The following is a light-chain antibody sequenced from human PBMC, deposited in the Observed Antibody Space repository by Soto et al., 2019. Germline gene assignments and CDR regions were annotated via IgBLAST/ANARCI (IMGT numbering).Light chain of an antibody. Sequence: EIVMTQSPASLSVSPGERVTLSCRASQSVNSHLAWYQQKPGQAPRLLILGESTRATGTPARFSGSGSGTDFTLTISSLQSEDFAVYYCQQYHNWHLTVGGGNKVEIK. V-gene: IGKV3D-15*01. J-gene: IGKJ4*01. CDR2: GES. CDR1: QSVNSH. CDR3: QQYHNWHLT.